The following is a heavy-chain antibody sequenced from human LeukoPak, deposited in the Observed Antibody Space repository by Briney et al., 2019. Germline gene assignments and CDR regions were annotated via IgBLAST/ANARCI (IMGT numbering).Heavy chain of an antibody. D-gene: IGHD3-22*01. J-gene: IGHJ4*02. Sequence: PGGSLRLSCAASGLTFNNYWMNWVRQAPGKGLEWVANIKQDGSEKKYVDSVKGRFTISRDNAKKSLYLQMNSLRAEDTAAYYCARGKYDSSGYPLLGFDYWGQGTLVTVSS. CDR2: IKQDGSEK. CDR1: GLTFNNYW. V-gene: IGHV3-7*01. CDR3: ARGKYDSSGYPLLGFDY.